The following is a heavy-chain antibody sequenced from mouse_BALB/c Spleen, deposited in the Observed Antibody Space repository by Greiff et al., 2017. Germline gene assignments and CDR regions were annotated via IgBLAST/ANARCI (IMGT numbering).Heavy chain of an antibody. CDR3: ARPRYDVHYAMDY. D-gene: IGHD2-14*01. Sequence: EVQLVESGGGLVKPGGSLKLSCAASGFTFSSYAMSWVRQSPEKRLEWVAEISSGGSYTYYPDTVTGRFTISRDNAKNTLYLQMSSLKSEDTAMYYCARPRYDVHYAMDYWGQGTSVTVSS. J-gene: IGHJ4*01. CDR2: ISSGGSYT. CDR1: GFTFSSYA. V-gene: IGHV5-9-4*01.